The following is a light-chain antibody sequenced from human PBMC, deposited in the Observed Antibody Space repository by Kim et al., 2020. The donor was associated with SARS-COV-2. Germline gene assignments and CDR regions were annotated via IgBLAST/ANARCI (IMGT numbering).Light chain of an antibody. CDR3: LQHHSYPLT. CDR1: QGLSNY. CDR2: AAF. V-gene: IGKV1-17*03. Sequence: SASIGDRVTITCRASQGLSNYLAWFQQKPGKVPQRLIYAAFSLQSGVPSRFSGSGSGTEFTLTISSLQPEDSATYYCLQHHSYPLTFGGGTKLEI. J-gene: IGKJ4*01.